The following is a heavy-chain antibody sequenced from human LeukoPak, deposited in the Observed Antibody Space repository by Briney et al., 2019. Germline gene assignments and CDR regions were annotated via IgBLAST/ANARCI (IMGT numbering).Heavy chain of an antibody. CDR2: IYTSGST. J-gene: IGHJ5*02. D-gene: IGHD6-19*01. CDR3: ARQAGTWWFDP. V-gene: IGHV4-61*09. CDR1: GDSISSDEYF. Sequence: SQTLSLTCTVSGDSISSDEYFWNWIRQPPGKGLEWIGYIYTSGSTNYNPSLKSRVTISVDTSKNQFSLKLSSVTAADTAVYYCARQAGTWWFDPWGQGTLVTVSS.